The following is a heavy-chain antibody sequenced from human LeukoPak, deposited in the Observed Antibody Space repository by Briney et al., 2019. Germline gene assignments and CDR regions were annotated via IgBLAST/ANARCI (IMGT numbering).Heavy chain of an antibody. D-gene: IGHD2-2*01. CDR3: ARARIVVVPAATSYYFDY. V-gene: IGHV1-3*01. Sequence: ASVKVSCKASGYTFTSYAMHWVRQAPEQRLEWMGWINAGNGNTKYSQKFQGRVTITRDTSASTAYMELSSLRSEDTAVYYCARARIVVVPAATSYYFDYWGQGTLVTVSS. CDR1: GYTFTSYA. CDR2: INAGNGNT. J-gene: IGHJ4*02.